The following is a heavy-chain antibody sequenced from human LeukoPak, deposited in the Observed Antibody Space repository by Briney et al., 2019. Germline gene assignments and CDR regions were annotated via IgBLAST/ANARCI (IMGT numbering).Heavy chain of an antibody. CDR2: IYYSGST. J-gene: IGHJ6*02. Sequence: SETLSLTCTVSGGSISSGGYYWSWIRQHPGKGLEWIGYIYYSGSTYYNPSLKSRVTISVDTSKNQFSLKLSSVTAADTAVYYCARGGYDFVYYYYGMDVWGQGTTVTVSS. CDR3: ARGGYDFVYYYYGMDV. D-gene: IGHD3-3*01. V-gene: IGHV4-31*03. CDR1: GGSISSGGYY.